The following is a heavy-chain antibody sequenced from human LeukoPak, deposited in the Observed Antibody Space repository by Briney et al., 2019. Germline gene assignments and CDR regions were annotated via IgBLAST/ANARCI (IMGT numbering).Heavy chain of an antibody. CDR3: TRDHDDYGDYLDYYYYYGMDV. V-gene: IGHV3-49*04. Sequence: GGSLRLSCTASGFTFCDYAMSWVRQAPGKGLERVGFIRSKAYGGTTEYAASVKGRFTISRDDSKSIAYLQMNSLKTEDTAVYYCTRDHDDYGDYLDYYYYYGMDVWGQGTTVTVSS. CDR1: GFTFCDYA. J-gene: IGHJ6*02. D-gene: IGHD4-17*01. CDR2: IRSKAYGGTT.